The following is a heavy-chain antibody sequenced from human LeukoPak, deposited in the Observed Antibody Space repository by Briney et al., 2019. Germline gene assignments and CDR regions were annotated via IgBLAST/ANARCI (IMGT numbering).Heavy chain of an antibody. Sequence: PGGSLRLSCAASGFTFSSYAMSWVRQAPGKGLEWVSAISGSGGSTHYADSVKGRFTISRDNSKNTLYLQMNSLRAEDTAVYYCATDRNYYDSSGYAFSWGQGTQVTVSS. CDR1: GFTFSSYA. CDR3: ATDRNYYDSSGYAFS. D-gene: IGHD3-22*01. V-gene: IGHV3-23*01. J-gene: IGHJ5*02. CDR2: ISGSGGST.